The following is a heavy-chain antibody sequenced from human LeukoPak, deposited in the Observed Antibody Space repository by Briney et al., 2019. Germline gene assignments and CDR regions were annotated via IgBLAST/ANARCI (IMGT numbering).Heavy chain of an antibody. CDR1: GGTFSSYA. V-gene: IGHV1-69*13. Sequence: GASVKVSCKASGGTFSSYAISWVRQAPGQGLEWMGGIIPIFGTANYAQKFQGRVTITADESTSTAYMELSSLRSEDTAVYYCARRILTGSTHYYYGMDVWGQGTTVTVSS. J-gene: IGHJ6*02. CDR3: ARRILTGSTHYYYGMDV. CDR2: IIPIFGTA. D-gene: IGHD3-9*01.